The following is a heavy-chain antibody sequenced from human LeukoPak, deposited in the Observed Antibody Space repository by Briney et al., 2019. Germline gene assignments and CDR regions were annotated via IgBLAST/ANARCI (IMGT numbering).Heavy chain of an antibody. CDR1: GFSFSSYS. J-gene: IGHJ4*02. V-gene: IGHV3-21*01. CDR3: ASWLLVGATPSPDY. Sequence: GGALLLCCAASGFSFSSYSMNGGRQAAGKGEEGVSSISSSSRDIYDADSVKGRFTISRDNAKNSLYLQMNSLRAEDTAVYYCASWLLVGATPSPDYWGQGTLGTVS. D-gene: IGHD1-26*01. CDR2: ISSSSRDI.